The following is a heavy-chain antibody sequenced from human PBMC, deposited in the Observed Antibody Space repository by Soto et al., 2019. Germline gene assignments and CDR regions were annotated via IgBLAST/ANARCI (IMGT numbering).Heavy chain of an antibody. D-gene: IGHD3-3*01. V-gene: IGHV3-21*01. CDR3: ATSYYDFWSGINWFDP. CDR1: GFTFSSYS. J-gene: IGHJ5*02. Sequence: GGSLRLSCAASGFTFSSYSMNWVRQAPGKGLEWVSSISSSSSYIYYADSVKGRFTISRDNAKNSLYLQMNSLRAEDTAVYYCATSYYDFWSGINWFDPWGQGTLVTVSS. CDR2: ISSSSSYI.